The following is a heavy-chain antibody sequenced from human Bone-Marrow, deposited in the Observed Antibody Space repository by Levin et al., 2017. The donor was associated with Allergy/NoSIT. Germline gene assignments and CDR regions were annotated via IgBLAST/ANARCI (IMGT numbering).Heavy chain of an antibody. CDR1: GHTLTQLS. V-gene: IGHV1-24*01. D-gene: IGHD1-26*01. Sequence: EASVKVSCKVSGHTLTQLSMHWVRQAPGKGLEWMGGFDPEDGETVYARKFQGRVTMTEDTSTETAFMELRSLRSEDTAVYYCALGATGFDYWGQGTLVTVSS. CDR2: FDPEDGET. J-gene: IGHJ4*02. CDR3: ALGATGFDY.